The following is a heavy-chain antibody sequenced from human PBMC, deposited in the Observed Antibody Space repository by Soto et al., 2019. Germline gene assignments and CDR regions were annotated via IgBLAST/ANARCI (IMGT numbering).Heavy chain of an antibody. V-gene: IGHV3-23*01. CDR3: ARRRGAGGLFDF. D-gene: IGHD2-15*01. CDR2: VSIGGST. CDR1: ECTFVSYA. J-gene: IGHJ4*02. Sequence: VSLRDSSAAAECTFVSYARGRVRKEQGKGLEWVAVVSIGGSTHYADSVRGRFTISRDNSKNTLSLQMNSLTAEDTAVYFCARRRGAGGLFDFWGKGALVTVSP.